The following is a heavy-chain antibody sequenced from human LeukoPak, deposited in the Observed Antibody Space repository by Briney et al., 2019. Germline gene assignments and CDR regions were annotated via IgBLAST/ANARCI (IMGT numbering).Heavy chain of an antibody. CDR2: IKQDGSEK. J-gene: IGHJ6*03. Sequence: PGGSLRLSCAASGFTFSSYWMRWVRQAPGKGLELVANIKQDGSEKYYVDSVQGRFTIARDNAKNSLYLQMNSLRAEDTAVYYCARDVTVPAALSYYYYYYMDVWGKGTTVTVSS. CDR1: GFTFSSYW. V-gene: IGHV3-7*01. CDR3: ARDVTVPAALSYYYYYYMDV. D-gene: IGHD2-2*01.